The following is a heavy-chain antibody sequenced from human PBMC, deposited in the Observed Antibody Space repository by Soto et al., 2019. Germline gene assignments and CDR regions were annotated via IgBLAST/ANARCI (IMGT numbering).Heavy chain of an antibody. J-gene: IGHJ1*01. Sequence: SETLSLTCTVSGGSISSGGYYWSWIRQHPGKGLEWIGYIYYSGSTYYNPSLKSRVTISVDTSKNQFSLKLSSVTAADTAVYYCARVAGWEYYYDSTGYFYSWAQDTLLPVSS. CDR3: ARVAGWEYYYDSTGYFYS. CDR1: GGSISSGGYY. D-gene: IGHD3-22*01. CDR2: IYYSGST. V-gene: IGHV4-31*03.